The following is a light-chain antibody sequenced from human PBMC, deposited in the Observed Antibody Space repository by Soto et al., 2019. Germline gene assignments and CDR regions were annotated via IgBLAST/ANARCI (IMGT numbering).Light chain of an antibody. CDR1: SSSIGTNT. CDR3: AGWDDNLNGRV. J-gene: IGLJ1*01. V-gene: IGLV1-44*01. CDR2: STS. Sequence: QSVLTQPPSASGTPGQRVTISCSGGSSSIGTNTVNWYQQLPGTSPKLLIYSTSQRPSGVPDRFSGSKSGTSASLAISGLQSEDEADYYCAGWDDNLNGRVFGTGTKLTVL.